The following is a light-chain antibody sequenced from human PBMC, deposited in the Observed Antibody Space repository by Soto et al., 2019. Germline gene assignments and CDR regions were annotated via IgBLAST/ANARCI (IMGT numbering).Light chain of an antibody. Sequence: QSALTQPASVSGSPGQSITISCTGTSSDVGGYNYVSWYQQHPGKAPKRMIYDVSNRPSGVSNRFSGSKSGNTASLTSSGLQAEDEADCYCGSYASHTTLVVFGGGTKLTV. CDR3: GSYASHTTLVV. J-gene: IGLJ2*01. CDR1: SSDVGGYNY. CDR2: DVS. V-gene: IGLV2-14*01.